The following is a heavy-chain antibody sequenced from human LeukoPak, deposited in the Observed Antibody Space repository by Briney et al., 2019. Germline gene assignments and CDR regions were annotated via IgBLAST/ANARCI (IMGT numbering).Heavy chain of an antibody. CDR1: GGSFSGYY. V-gene: IGHV4-34*01. CDR3: ARAGYYEKQLDY. J-gene: IGHJ4*02. CDR2: INHSGST. D-gene: IGHD3-22*01. Sequence: PSETLSLTCAVYGGSFSGYYWSWIRQPPGKGLEWIGEINHSGSTNYNPSLKSRVTISVDTSKNQFSLKLSSVTAADTAVYYCARAGYYEKQLDYWGQGTLVTVSS.